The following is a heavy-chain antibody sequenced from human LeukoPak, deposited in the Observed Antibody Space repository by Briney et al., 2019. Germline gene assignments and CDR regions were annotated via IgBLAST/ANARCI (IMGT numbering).Heavy chain of an antibody. J-gene: IGHJ6*02. D-gene: IGHD3-3*01. Sequence: SETLSLTCTVSGGSISSYYWSWIRQPPGKGLEWIGYIYYSGSTNYNPSLKSRVTISVDTSKNQFSLKLSSVTAADTAVYYCAREEWLLSPGGYYYYYGMDVWGQGTTVTVSS. CDR2: IYYSGST. CDR1: GGSISSYY. CDR3: AREEWLLSPGGYYYYYGMDV. V-gene: IGHV4-59*12.